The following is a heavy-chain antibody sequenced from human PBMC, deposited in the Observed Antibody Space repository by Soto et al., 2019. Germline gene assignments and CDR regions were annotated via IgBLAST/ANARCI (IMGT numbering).Heavy chain of an antibody. V-gene: IGHV3-33*01. J-gene: IGHJ4*02. CDR1: GFTFNNYG. CDR3: ARAVPTAIYGLAF. Sequence: QVQLVESGGGVVQPGRSLRLSCAASGFTFNNYGMHWVRQAPGKGLEWVAVIWYDGSNKFYADSVKGRFTISRDNSKNTLHLQRSSLKAKDTAAYFCARAVPTAIYGLAFWGQGTLVTVSS. CDR2: IWYDGSNK. D-gene: IGHD2-2*02.